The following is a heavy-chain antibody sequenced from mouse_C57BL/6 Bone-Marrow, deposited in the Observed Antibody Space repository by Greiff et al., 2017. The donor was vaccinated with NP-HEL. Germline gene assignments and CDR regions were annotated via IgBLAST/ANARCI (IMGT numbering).Heavy chain of an antibody. D-gene: IGHD2-12*01. Sequence: EVKLMESGGGLVQSGRSLRLSCATSGFTFSDFYMEWVRQAPGKGLEWIAASRNKANDYTTEYSASVKGRFIVSRDTSQSIIYLQMNALRAEDTAIYYCARDGYSDYWGQGTTLTVSS. V-gene: IGHV7-1*01. CDR1: GFTFSDFY. CDR3: ARDGYSDY. CDR2: SRNKANDYTT. J-gene: IGHJ2*01.